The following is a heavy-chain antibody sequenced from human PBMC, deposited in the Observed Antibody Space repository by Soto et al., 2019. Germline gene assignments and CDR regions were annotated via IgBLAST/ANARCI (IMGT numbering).Heavy chain of an antibody. CDR1: GYTFTSYY. CDR2: INPSGGST. J-gene: IGHJ3*02. CDR3: ARSTRTSTMARGAFDI. D-gene: IGHD3-10*01. Sequence: ASVKVSCKASGYTFTSYYMHWVRQAPGQGLEWMGIINPSGGSTSYAQKFQGRVTMTTDTSTSTVYMELSSLRSDDTALYYCARSTRTSTMARGAFDIWGQGTMVTVSS. V-gene: IGHV1-46*01.